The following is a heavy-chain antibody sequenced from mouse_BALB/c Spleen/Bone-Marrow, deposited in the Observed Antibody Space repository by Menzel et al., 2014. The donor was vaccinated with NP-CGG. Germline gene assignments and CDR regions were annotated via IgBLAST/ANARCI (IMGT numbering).Heavy chain of an antibody. D-gene: IGHD4-1*01. CDR1: GFNIKDTY. J-gene: IGHJ4*01. CDR2: IDPANGNT. Sequence: VQLQQSGAELVKPGASVKLSCTASGFNIKDTYMHWVKQRPEQGLEWIGRIDPANGNTKYDPKFQGKATITADTSSNTTYLQRNSLTPEDTAVYYCARWEYYAMTYWGQATSV. V-gene: IGHV14-3*02. CDR3: ARWEYYAMTY.